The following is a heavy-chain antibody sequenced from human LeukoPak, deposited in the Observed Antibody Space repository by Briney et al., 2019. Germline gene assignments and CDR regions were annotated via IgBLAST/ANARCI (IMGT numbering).Heavy chain of an antibody. J-gene: IGHJ5*02. CDR2: ISSSSSYI. CDR1: GFTFSSYS. D-gene: IGHD6-6*01. CDR3: ARAATGSSSSYWFDP. Sequence: AGGSLRLSCAGAGFTFSSYSMNWVRQAPGKGLEWVSSISSSSSYIYYADSVKGRFTISRDNAKNSLYLQMNSLRAEDTAVYYCARAATGSSSSYWFDPWGQGTLVTVSS. V-gene: IGHV3-21*01.